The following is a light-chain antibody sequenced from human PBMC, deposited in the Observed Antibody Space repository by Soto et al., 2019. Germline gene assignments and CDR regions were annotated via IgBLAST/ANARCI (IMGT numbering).Light chain of an antibody. Sequence: IVLTHSPGTVSLPPVERATLSCRASQSVSSSYLAWYQQKPGQAPRLLIYGASIRATGVPATFSGSGSGTEFTLSISSLQSEHLGVYYCQQDSSWPLTFGGGTKVDIK. V-gene: IGKV3-15*01. J-gene: IGKJ4*01. CDR1: QSVSSSY. CDR2: GAS. CDR3: QQDSSWPLT.